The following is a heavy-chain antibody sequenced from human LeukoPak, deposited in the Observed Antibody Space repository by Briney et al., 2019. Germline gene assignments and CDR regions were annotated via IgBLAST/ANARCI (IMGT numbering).Heavy chain of an antibody. Sequence: SETLSLTCIVSGGSISSYYWSWIRQPPGKGLEWIGYIYYSGSTNYNPSLKSRVTISVDTSKNQFSLKLSSVTAADTAVYYCARGYGSGSSNWFDPWGQGTLVTVSS. CDR1: GGSISSYY. J-gene: IGHJ5*02. CDR2: IYYSGST. D-gene: IGHD3-10*01. V-gene: IGHV4-59*01. CDR3: ARGYGSGSSNWFDP.